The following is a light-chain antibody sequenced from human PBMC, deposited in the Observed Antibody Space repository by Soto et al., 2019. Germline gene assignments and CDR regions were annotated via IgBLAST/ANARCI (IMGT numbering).Light chain of an antibody. CDR3: QQYYSYPLT. CDR1: QGISSY. J-gene: IGKJ1*01. Sequence: AIRMTQSPSSFSASTGDRVTITCRASQGISSYLAWYQQNPGKTPKLLIYAASTLQSGVPSRFSGSGSGTDFNLTISCLQSEDFATYYCQQYYSYPLTFGQGTKVEIK. CDR2: AAS. V-gene: IGKV1-8*01.